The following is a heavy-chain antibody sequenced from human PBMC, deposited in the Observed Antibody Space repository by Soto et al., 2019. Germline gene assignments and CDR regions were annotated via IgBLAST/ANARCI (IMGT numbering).Heavy chain of an antibody. D-gene: IGHD3-10*01. V-gene: IGHV4-59*08. CDR1: GGSISSYY. CDR3: AGALWDNPGFDY. Sequence: NPSEPLSLTCTVSGGSISSYYWSWIRQPPGKGLEWIGYIYYSGSTNYNPSLKSRVTISVDTSKNQFSLKLSSVTAADTAVYYCAGALWDNPGFDYWGQGTLVTVSS. CDR2: IYYSGST. J-gene: IGHJ4*02.